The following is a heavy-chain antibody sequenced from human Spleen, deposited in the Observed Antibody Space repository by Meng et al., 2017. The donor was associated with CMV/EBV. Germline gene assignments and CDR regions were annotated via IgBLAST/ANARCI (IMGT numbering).Heavy chain of an antibody. Sequence: GESLKISCAASGFTFSSYEMNWVRQAPGKGLEWVSQISRTSTYRYYADSVRGRFTVSRDNAKNSVYLQMNNLRPEDTAVYYCTRDRDHISAAGAHYFDLWGQGALVTVS. V-gene: IGHV3-21*01. J-gene: IGHJ4*02. D-gene: IGHD6-13*01. CDR1: GFTFSSYE. CDR2: ISRTSTYR. CDR3: TRDRDHISAAGAHYFDL.